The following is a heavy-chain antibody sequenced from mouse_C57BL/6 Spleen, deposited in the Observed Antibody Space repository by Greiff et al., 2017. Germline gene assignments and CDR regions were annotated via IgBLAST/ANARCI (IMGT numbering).Heavy chain of an antibody. D-gene: IGHD1-1*01. CDR3: ARPYGSSYRYAMDY. J-gene: IGHJ4*01. CDR2: INPNNGGT. CDR1: GYTFTDYY. Sequence: VQLQQSGPELVKPGASVKISCKASGYTFTDYYMNWVKQSHGKSLEWIGDINPNNGGTSYNQKFKGKATLTVDKSSSTAYMELRSLTSEDSAVYYCARPYGSSYRYAMDYWGQGTSVTVSS. V-gene: IGHV1-26*01.